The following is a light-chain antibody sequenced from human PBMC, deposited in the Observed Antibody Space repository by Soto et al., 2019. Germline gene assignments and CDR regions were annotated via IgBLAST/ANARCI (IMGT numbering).Light chain of an antibody. CDR2: EVS. V-gene: IGLV2-14*01. CDR3: SSYTSSSTLWV. Sequence: QSALTQPASVSGSPGLSITIYCTGTRSDVGGYKYVSWYQQHPGKVPKLMIYEVSNRPSGVSNRFSGSKSGNTASLTISGLQAEDEADYYCSSYTSSSTLWVFGGGTQLTVL. CDR1: RSDVGGYKY. J-gene: IGLJ3*02.